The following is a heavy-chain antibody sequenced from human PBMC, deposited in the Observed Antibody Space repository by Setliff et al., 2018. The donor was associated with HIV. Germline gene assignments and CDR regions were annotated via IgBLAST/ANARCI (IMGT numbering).Heavy chain of an antibody. Sequence: SETLSLTCIVSGASISSNTWSWIRQAPGKGLQWIGFIYNSVTTNYNPSLKSRVTISLDTSKNQFSLKLTSVTAADTAVYYCARGGTSSNWFGPWGQGTLFTVSS. CDR2: IYNSVTT. D-gene: IGHD2-2*01. CDR3: ARGGTSSNWFGP. V-gene: IGHV4-59*01. CDR1: GASISSNT. J-gene: IGHJ5*02.